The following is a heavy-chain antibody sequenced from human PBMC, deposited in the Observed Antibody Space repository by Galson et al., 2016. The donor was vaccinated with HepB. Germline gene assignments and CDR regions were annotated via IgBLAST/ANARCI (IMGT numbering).Heavy chain of an antibody. CDR3: AKAAFPAPDIVATGTADH. D-gene: IGHD5-12*01. Sequence: SLRLSCAASGFTFTTHAMTWVRQAPGKGLEWVSGISANGRKTFYADSVRGRFSISRDNSKNILYLQMNSLTAEATAVYYCAKAAFPAPDIVATGTADHWGRGTLVRVSA. CDR1: GFTFTTHA. V-gene: IGHV3-23*01. J-gene: IGHJ4*02. CDR2: ISANGRKT.